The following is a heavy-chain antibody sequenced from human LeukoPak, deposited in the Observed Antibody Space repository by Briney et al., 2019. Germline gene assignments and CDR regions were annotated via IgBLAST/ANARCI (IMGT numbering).Heavy chain of an antibody. Sequence: PGGSLRLSCAASGFTFDDYAMHWVRQAPGKGLEWVSGISWNSGSIGYADSVKGGFTISRDNAKNSLYLQMNSLRAEDTALYYCAKDIGAVAGTVDYWGQGTLVTVSS. V-gene: IGHV3-9*01. CDR1: GFTFDDYA. CDR2: ISWNSGSI. CDR3: AKDIGAVAGTVDY. J-gene: IGHJ4*02. D-gene: IGHD6-19*01.